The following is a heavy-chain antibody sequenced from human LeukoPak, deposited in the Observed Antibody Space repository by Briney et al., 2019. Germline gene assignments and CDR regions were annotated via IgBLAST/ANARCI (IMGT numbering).Heavy chain of an antibody. D-gene: IGHD3-22*01. CDR1: GFSFSSNA. Sequence: PGGSLRLSCAASGFSFSSNAMSWVRQAPGKGLEWVSGISAGGDITYYADSVKGRFSISRDSSKNTLNLQMNSLRAEDTAVYYCARDYYYDSSGYWDYYFDYWGQGTLVSVSS. CDR3: ARDYYYDSSGYWDYYFDY. V-gene: IGHV3-23*01. CDR2: ISAGGDIT. J-gene: IGHJ4*02.